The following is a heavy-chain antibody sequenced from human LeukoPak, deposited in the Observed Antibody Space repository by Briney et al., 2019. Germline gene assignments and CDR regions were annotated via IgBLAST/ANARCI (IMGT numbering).Heavy chain of an antibody. V-gene: IGHV4-34*01. CDR1: GGSFSGYY. CDR2: INHSGST. D-gene: IGHD3-10*01. CDR3: ARDPWYYYGSGSYYP. Sequence: PSETLSLTCAVYGGSFSGYYWSWIRQPPGKGLEWIGEINHSGSTNYNPSLKSRVTISVDTSKNHFSLKLSSVTAADTAVYYCARDPWYYYGSGSYYPWGQGTLVTVSS. J-gene: IGHJ5*02.